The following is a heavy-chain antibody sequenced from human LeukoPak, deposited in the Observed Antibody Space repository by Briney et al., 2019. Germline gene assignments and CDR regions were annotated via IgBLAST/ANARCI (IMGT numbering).Heavy chain of an antibody. J-gene: IGHJ5*02. V-gene: IGHV4-34*01. CDR1: GGSFSGYY. Sequence: SETLSLTCAVYGGSFSGYYWSWIRQPPGKGLEWIGEINHSGSTNYNPSLKSRVTLSVDTSKNQFSLKLSSVTAADTAVYYCARGGRYCSSTSCFPYNWFDPWGQGTLVTVSS. D-gene: IGHD2-2*01. CDR3: ARGGRYCSSTSCFPYNWFDP. CDR2: INHSGST.